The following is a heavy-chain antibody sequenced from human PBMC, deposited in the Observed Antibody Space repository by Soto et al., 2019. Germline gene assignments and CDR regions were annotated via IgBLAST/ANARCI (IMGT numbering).Heavy chain of an antibody. Sequence: QVQLVESGGGVVQPGRSLRLSCAASGFPFSSYGMHWVRQAPGKGLDWVGVIWYDGSNKDYAESVKGRFTISRDNSENILYLQMNSLRADDTAVYYCVSSINWGQGTLVTVSS. V-gene: IGHV3-33*03. CDR2: IWYDGSNK. CDR3: VSSIN. J-gene: IGHJ4*02. CDR1: GFPFSSYG.